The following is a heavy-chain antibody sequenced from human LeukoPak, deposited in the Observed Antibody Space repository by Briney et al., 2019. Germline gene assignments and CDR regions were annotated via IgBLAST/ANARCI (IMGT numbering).Heavy chain of an antibody. CDR2: LFNRVTT. CDR3: TTTSHWLAFDY. J-gene: IGHJ4*02. Sequence: SETLSLTCTFSGASISTFSSYYWSWIRRPPGKGLEWIGSLFNRVTTNYTPSLRSRVTMSLDMSKNQLSLKLSSVTAADTDVYYCTTTSHWLAFDYWGQGALVTVSS. V-gene: IGHV4-61*01. CDR1: GASISTFSSYY. D-gene: IGHD6-19*01.